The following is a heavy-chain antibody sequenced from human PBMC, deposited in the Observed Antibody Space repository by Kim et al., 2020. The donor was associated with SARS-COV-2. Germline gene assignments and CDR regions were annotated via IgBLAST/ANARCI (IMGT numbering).Heavy chain of an antibody. CDR2: INHSGST. Sequence: SETLSLTCAVYGGSFSGYYWSWIRQPPGKGLEWIGEINHSGSTNYNPSLKSRVTISVDTSKNQFSLKLSSVTAADTAVYYCARGSRPKTYCSGGSCYHPRGGWFDPWGQGTLVTVSS. J-gene: IGHJ5*02. V-gene: IGHV4-34*01. D-gene: IGHD2-15*01. CDR1: GGSFSGYY. CDR3: ARGSRPKTYCSGGSCYHPRGGWFDP.